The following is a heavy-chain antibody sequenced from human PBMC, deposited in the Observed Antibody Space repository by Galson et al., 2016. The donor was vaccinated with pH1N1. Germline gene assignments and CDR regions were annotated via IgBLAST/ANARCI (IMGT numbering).Heavy chain of an antibody. CDR3: AASGSYDAFDI. CDR1: GFTFSDYY. J-gene: IGHJ3*02. CDR2: ISSRSSSYT. Sequence: SLRLSCAASGFTFSDYYMYLIRQAQGKGLELVSFISSRSSSYTNYAHSVKGRFTISRDNAKNSLYLQMNSLRAEDTALYYCAASGSYDAFDIWGQGTMVTVSS. V-gene: IGHV3-11*06. D-gene: IGHD1-26*01.